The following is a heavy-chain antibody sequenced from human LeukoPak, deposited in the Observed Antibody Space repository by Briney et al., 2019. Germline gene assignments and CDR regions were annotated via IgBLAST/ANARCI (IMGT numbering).Heavy chain of an antibody. Sequence: PSETLSLTCAVSGGSISSSNWWSWVRQPPGKGLEWIGEIYHSGSTNYNPSLKSRVTISVDKSKNQFSLKLSSVTAADTAVYYCARHSVFGSGTIIHYYYYYMDVWGKGTTVTISS. CDR2: IYHSGST. V-gene: IGHV4-4*02. D-gene: IGHD3-10*01. CDR1: GGSISSSNW. CDR3: ARHSVFGSGTIIHYYYYYMDV. J-gene: IGHJ6*03.